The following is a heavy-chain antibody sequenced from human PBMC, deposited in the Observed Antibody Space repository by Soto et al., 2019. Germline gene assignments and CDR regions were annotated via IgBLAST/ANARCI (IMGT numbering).Heavy chain of an antibody. CDR3: AKLGNGYHRGGNWYFDL. D-gene: IGHD5-12*01. Sequence: QVQLVESGGGVVQPGRSLRLSCAASGFTFSSYGMHWVRQAPGKGLEWVAVISYDGSNKYYADSVKGRFTISRDNSKNTLYLQMNSLRAEDTAVYYCAKLGNGYHRGGNWYFDLWGRGTLVTVSS. J-gene: IGHJ2*01. CDR2: ISYDGSNK. CDR1: GFTFSSYG. V-gene: IGHV3-30*18.